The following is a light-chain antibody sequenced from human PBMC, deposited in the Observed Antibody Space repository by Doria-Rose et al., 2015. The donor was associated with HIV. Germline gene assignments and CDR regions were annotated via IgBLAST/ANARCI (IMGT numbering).Light chain of an antibody. CDR3: QQTYSSPPWT. Sequence: DIRMTQSPSSLSVSIGDRVTITCRASQTVSTYLNWFQQEPGKAPKLLIYAASRLQSGVPSRFSGSGSGTDFTLTISGLQPGDFATYYCQQTYSSPPWTFGQGTKVEMK. CDR1: QTVSTY. J-gene: IGKJ1*01. V-gene: IGKV1-39*01. CDR2: AAS.